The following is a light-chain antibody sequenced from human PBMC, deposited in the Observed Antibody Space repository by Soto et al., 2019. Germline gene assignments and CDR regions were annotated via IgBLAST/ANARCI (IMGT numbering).Light chain of an antibody. V-gene: IGKV1-27*01. CDR3: QKYDRAPPS. Sequence: DIQMTQSPSSLSASVGDRVTITCRASQGIDNYLAWYQQRPGKVPHLLIYAASTLQSGVPSRFSGSGTGTDFTLTIDNVQPEDVATYFCQKYDRAPPSFGGGTRVQIK. CDR1: QGIDNY. J-gene: IGKJ4*01. CDR2: AAS.